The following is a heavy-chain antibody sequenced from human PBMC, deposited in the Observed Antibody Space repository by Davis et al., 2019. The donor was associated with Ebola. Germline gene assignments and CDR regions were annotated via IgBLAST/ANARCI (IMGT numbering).Heavy chain of an antibody. CDR2: IYYSGST. D-gene: IGHD3-22*01. V-gene: IGHV4-61*01. Sequence: MPSETLSLTCTVSGGSVSSGSYYWSWIRQPPGKGLEWLGSIYYSGSTNYNPSLKSRVTISVDTSKNQFSLKLSSVTAADTAVYYCARSPPHHYYDSSGYYSIPANFDYWGQGTLVTVSS. CDR3: ARSPPHHYYDSSGYYSIPANFDY. CDR1: GGSVSSGSYY. J-gene: IGHJ4*02.